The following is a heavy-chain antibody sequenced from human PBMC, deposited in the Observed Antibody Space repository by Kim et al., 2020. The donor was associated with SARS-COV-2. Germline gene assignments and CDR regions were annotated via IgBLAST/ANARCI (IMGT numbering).Heavy chain of an antibody. CDR3: ARGDVVVPAALSGMDV. D-gene: IGHD2-2*01. J-gene: IGHJ6*02. V-gene: IGHV4-34*01. Sequence: SETLSLTCAVYGGSFSGYYWSWIRQPPGKGLEWIGEINHSGSTNYNPSLKCRVTISVDTSKNQFSLKLSSVTAADTAVYYCARGDVVVPAALSGMDVWGQGTTVTVSS. CDR2: INHSGST. CDR1: GGSFSGYY.